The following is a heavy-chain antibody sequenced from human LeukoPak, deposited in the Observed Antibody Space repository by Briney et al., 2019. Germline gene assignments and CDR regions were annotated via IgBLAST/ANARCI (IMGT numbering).Heavy chain of an antibody. CDR1: GFTFSSSA. CDR3: AKAWWNSHLGFDC. CDR2: ISNNGGYT. Sequence: GGSLRLSCAASGFTFSSSAMSWVRQAPGKGLEWVSAISNNGGYTYYADSVKGRFIISRDNSKNTLYLQMNSLRAEDTALYYCAKAWWNSHLGFDCWGQGTLVTVSS. V-gene: IGHV3-23*01. J-gene: IGHJ4*02. D-gene: IGHD2-15*01.